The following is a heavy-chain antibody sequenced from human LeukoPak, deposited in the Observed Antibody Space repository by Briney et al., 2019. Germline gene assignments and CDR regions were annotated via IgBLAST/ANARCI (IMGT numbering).Heavy chain of an antibody. CDR3: ARPNWNDVNGAFDI. CDR2: IYYSGST. J-gene: IGHJ3*02. D-gene: IGHD1-1*01. V-gene: IGHV4-59*01. CDR1: GGSISSYY. Sequence: SETLSLTCTVSGGSISSYYWSWIRQPPGKGLEWIGYIYYSGSTNYSPSLKSRVTISVDTSKNQFSLKLSSVTAADTAVYYCARPNWNDVNGAFDIWGQGTMVTVSS.